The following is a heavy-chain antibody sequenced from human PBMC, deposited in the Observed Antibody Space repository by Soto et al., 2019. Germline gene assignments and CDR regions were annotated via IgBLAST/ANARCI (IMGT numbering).Heavy chain of an antibody. CDR2: IYHSGST. J-gene: IGHJ4*02. CDR3: ARDRDYYDSSGYYSGTSYYFDY. D-gene: IGHD3-22*01. CDR1: GYSISSGYY. V-gene: IGHV4-38-2*02. Sequence: SSETLSLTCAVSGYSISSGYYWGWIRQPPGKGLEWIGSIYHSGSTYYNPSLKSRVTISVDTSKNQLSLKLSSVTAADTAVYYCARDRDYYDSSGYYSGTSYYFDYWGQGTLVTVSS.